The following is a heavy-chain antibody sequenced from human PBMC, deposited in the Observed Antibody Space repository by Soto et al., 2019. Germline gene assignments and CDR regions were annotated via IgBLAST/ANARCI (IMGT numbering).Heavy chain of an antibody. CDR1: GGTFSSYA. CDR2: IIPIFGTA. J-gene: IGHJ5*02. D-gene: IGHD3-22*01. V-gene: IGHV1-69*13. CDR3: ARPIRWDYDSSGQSAWFYP. Sequence: SVKVSCKASGGTFSSYAISWVRQAPGQGLEWMGGIIPIFGTANYAQKFQGRVTITADESTSTAYMELSSLRSEDTAVYYCARPIRWDYDSSGQSAWFYPWGQGTLVPVSS.